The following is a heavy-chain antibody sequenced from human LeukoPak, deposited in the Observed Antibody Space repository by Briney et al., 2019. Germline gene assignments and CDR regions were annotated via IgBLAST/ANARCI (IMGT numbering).Heavy chain of an antibody. Sequence: ASVKVSCKASGYTFTSYGISWVRQAPGQGLEWMGWISAYNGNTNYAQKLQGRVTMTTDTSTSTAYMELSSLRSEDTAVYYCARFSDYCSSTSCYDYWGQGTLVTVSS. J-gene: IGHJ4*02. CDR1: GYTFTSYG. V-gene: IGHV1-18*01. CDR3: ARFSDYCSSTSCYDY. CDR2: ISAYNGNT. D-gene: IGHD2-2*01.